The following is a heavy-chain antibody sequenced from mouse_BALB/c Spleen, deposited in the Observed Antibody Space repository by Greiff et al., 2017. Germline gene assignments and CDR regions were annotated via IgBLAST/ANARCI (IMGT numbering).Heavy chain of an antibody. J-gene: IGHJ4*01. D-gene: IGHD1-2*01. CDR1: GYTFTDYA. CDR3: ARGGTTATKAMDY. V-gene: IGHV1S137*01. Sequence: QVHVKQSGAELVRPGVSVKISCKGSGYTFTDYAMHWVKQSHAKSLEWIGVISTYYGDASYNQKFKGKATMTVDKSSSTAYMELARLTSEDSAIYYCARGGTTATKAMDYWGQGTSVTVSS. CDR2: ISTYYGDA.